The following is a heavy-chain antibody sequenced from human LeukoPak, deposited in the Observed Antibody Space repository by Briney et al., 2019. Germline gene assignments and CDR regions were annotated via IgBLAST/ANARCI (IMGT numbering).Heavy chain of an antibody. CDR1: GGSIKSHY. CDR2: MFYSGRT. V-gene: IGHV4-59*08. J-gene: IGHJ4*02. D-gene: IGHD3-10*01. CDR3: ARRAGSLVYYFDS. Sequence: SETLSLTCTISGGSIKSHYWSWLRQAPGKGLEWIAYMFYSGRTEYNPSLKSRVTISVDTSRNQVSLKVNSVTAADTAVYYCARRAGSLVYYFDSWGQGTLVTVSS.